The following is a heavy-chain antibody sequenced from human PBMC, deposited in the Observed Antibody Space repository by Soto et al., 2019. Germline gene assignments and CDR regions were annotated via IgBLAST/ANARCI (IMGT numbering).Heavy chain of an antibody. Sequence: QVQLVQSGAELKKPGASVKLSCRTSGYTFTHYYIHWVRQAPGQGLEWLAIIHPASGSTNYAQDFQGRVTLTMDTSTITVYMELSGLRAEDTAIFYCARDLAAGDYWGQGTMVTVSS. CDR3: ARDLAAGDY. J-gene: IGHJ4*02. CDR2: IHPASGST. V-gene: IGHV1-46*01. D-gene: IGHD6-13*01. CDR1: GYTFTHYY.